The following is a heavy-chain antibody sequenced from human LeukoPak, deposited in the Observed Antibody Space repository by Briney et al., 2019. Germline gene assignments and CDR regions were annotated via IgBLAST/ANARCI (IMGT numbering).Heavy chain of an antibody. D-gene: IGHD1-26*01. CDR2: IKPDESEK. J-gene: IGHJ4*02. CDR3: ARAKYSGSYPYYYDY. Sequence: GGSLRLSCAAFGFSFSTYWMSWVRQAPGTGLEWVANIKPDESEKYYVDSVRGRFTSFRDNAKNSLYLQMNTLRVEDTAVYYCARAKYSGSYPYYYDYWGQGTLVTVSS. CDR1: GFSFSTYW. V-gene: IGHV3-7*01.